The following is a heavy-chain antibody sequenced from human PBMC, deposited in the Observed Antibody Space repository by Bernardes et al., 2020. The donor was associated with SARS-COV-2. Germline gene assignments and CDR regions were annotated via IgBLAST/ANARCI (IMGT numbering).Heavy chain of an antibody. J-gene: IGHJ4*02. CDR1: GYSFSTHD. CDR2: ISPHSANT. Sequence: ASVKVSCTASGYSFSTHDMNWVRQAPGQGLEWVGWISPHSANTNYAQNLQGRVSMTTDASARTGYMELRSLRSDDTAVYYCWVRVETGGVVFDHWGQGTLVTVS. V-gene: IGHV1-18*04. CDR3: WVRVETGGVVFDH. D-gene: IGHD1-26*01.